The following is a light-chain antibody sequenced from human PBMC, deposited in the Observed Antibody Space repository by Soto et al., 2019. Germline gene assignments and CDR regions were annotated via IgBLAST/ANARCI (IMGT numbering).Light chain of an antibody. CDR2: DVS. V-gene: IGLV2-14*03. CDR3: SSYTTSDTLPYV. Sequence: QSALTQPASVSGSPGQSIAISCTGTSGDVGGYNYVSWYQQHPDKAPKLIIFDVSNRPSGISIRFSGSKSGNTASLTISGLQAADEADYYCSSYTTSDTLPYVFGPVTKLTVL. CDR1: SGDVGGYNY. J-gene: IGLJ1*01.